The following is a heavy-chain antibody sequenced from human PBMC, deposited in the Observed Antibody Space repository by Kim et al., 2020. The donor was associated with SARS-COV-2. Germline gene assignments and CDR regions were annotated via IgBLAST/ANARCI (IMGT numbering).Heavy chain of an antibody. CDR3: ARGPGDSSGWYVYFDY. CDR2: ISYDGSNK. CDR1: GFTFSSYA. Sequence: GGSLRLSCAASGFTFSSYAMHWVRQAPGKGLEWVAVISYDGSNKYYADSVKGRFTISRDNSKNTLYLQMNSLRAEDTAVYYCARGPGDSSGWYVYFDYWGQGTLVTVSS. D-gene: IGHD6-19*01. V-gene: IGHV3-30-3*01. J-gene: IGHJ4*02.